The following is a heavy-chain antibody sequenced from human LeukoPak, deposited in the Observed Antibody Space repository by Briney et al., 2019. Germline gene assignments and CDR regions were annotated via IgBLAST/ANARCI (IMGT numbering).Heavy chain of an antibody. Sequence: GGSLRLSCAASGFTFRNYAMHWVRQAPGKGLEWVAVIWYDGSDKYYADSVKGRFTTSRDKSKNTLYLQMNSLRAEDTAVYYCARGVFRYSDWGQGTLVTVSS. D-gene: IGHD3-9*01. J-gene: IGHJ4*02. CDR1: GFTFRNYA. V-gene: IGHV3-33*01. CDR3: ARGVFRYSD. CDR2: IWYDGSDK.